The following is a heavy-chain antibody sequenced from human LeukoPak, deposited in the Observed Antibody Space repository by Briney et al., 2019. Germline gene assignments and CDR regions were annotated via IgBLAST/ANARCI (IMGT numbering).Heavy chain of an antibody. Sequence: SETLSLTCAVYGGSFSGYYWSWIRQPPGKGLEWIGEINHSGSTNYNPSLKSRVTISVDTSKNQFSLKLSSVTAADTAVYYCATVASGYYFDYWGQGTLVTVSS. J-gene: IGHJ4*02. CDR1: GGSFSGYY. D-gene: IGHD2-15*01. V-gene: IGHV4-34*01. CDR3: ATVASGYYFDY. CDR2: INHSGST.